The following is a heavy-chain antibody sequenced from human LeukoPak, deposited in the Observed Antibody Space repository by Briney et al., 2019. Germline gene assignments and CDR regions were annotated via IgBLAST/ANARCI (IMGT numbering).Heavy chain of an antibody. CDR2: INPSGSKT. D-gene: IGHD3-22*01. CDR1: GYTFTTYY. Sequence: ASVKVSCKASGYTFTTYYMHWVRQAPGQGLEWMGIINPSGSKTYYAQKFQGRVTMTRDMSTSTVYMELSSLRSEDTAVYYCARGIVGSGYLYYYYYMDVWGKGTTVTVSS. J-gene: IGHJ6*03. V-gene: IGHV1-46*01. CDR3: ARGIVGSGYLYYYYYMDV.